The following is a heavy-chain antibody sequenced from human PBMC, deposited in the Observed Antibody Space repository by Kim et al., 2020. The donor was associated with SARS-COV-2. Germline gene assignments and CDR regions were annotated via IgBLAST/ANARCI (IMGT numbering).Heavy chain of an antibody. J-gene: IGHJ2*01. Sequence: KGRFTISRDNSKNTLYLQMNSLRAEDTAVYYCARETSRYSLADADWYFDLWGRGTLVTVSS. V-gene: IGHV3-30*07. D-gene: IGHD2-15*01. CDR3: ARETSRYSLADADWYFDL.